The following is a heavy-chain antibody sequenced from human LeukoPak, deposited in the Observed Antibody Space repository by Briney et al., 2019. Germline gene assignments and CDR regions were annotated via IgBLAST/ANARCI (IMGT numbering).Heavy chain of an antibody. V-gene: IGHV4-34*01. CDR2: INHSGST. J-gene: IGHJ3*02. Sequence: SETLSLTCAVYGGSFSGYYWSWIRQPPGKGLEWIGEINHSGSTNYNPSLKSRVTISVDTSKNQFSLKLSSVTAADTAVYYCARAYSTRGAFDIWGQGTMVTVSS. CDR1: GGSFSGYY. D-gene: IGHD2-21*01. CDR3: ARAYSTRGAFDI.